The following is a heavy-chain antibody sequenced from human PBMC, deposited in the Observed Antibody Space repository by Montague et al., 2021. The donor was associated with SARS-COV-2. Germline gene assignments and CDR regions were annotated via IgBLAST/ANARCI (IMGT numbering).Heavy chain of an antibody. D-gene: IGHD5-18*01. V-gene: IGHV2-70*01. J-gene: IGHJ4*02. CDR1: GFSLSTSGMC. CDR2: IDWDGDK. CDR3: ARMPDQVWLDY. Sequence: PALVKPTQTLTLTCTFSGFSLSTSGMCVSWIRQPPGKALEWLAVIDWDGDKSYSTSLKTRLTTSKDTSKDQVVLTMTNMDPVDTATYYCARMPDQVWLDYWGQGILVTVSS.